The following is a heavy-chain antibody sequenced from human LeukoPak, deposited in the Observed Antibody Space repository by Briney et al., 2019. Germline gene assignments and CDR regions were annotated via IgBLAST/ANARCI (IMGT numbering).Heavy chain of an antibody. Sequence: GGSLRLSCAASGFTFSSYGMHWVRQAPGKGLEWVALISYDGSNTYYTDSVKGRFTISRDNSKNTLYLQMNSLRTEDTAVYYCAKVGLTVTTILDYFDYWGQGTLVTVSS. CDR3: AKVGLTVTTILDYFDY. V-gene: IGHV3-30*18. J-gene: IGHJ4*02. D-gene: IGHD4-11*01. CDR1: GFTFSSYG. CDR2: ISYDGSNT.